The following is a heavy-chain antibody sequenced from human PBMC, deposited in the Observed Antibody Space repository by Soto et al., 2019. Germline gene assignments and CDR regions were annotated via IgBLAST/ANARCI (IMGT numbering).Heavy chain of an antibody. CDR3: TRRGSPNPEVDV. CDR1: GFTFSDST. J-gene: IGHJ6*02. V-gene: IGHV3-73*02. D-gene: IGHD1-26*01. CDR2: IRSKANSYAT. Sequence: EVQLVESGGGLVQPEGSLKLSCAASGFTFSDSTMHWVRQASGKGLEWVGRIRSKANSYATAYAAAVKDRFTISRDDSKNTAYLQMNSLKTEDTAAYYCTRRGSPNPEVDVWGQGTTVTVSS.